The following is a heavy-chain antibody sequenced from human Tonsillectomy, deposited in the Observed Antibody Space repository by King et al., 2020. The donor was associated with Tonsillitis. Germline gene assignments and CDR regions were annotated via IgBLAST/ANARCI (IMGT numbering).Heavy chain of an antibody. Sequence: VQLVASGGGLVQPGGSLRLSCAASGFTFSSYTLNWVRQAPGKGLEWVSSISSSTTYIYYADSVKGRFTISRDNAKNSLYLHMSSLRAEDTAVYYCASEHSRQEDGGNAEVARAEDVNHGGQGTLVTVAA. CDR2: ISSSTTYI. CDR3: ASEHSRQEDGGNAEVARAEDVNH. J-gene: IGHJ1*01. D-gene: IGHD4-23*01. V-gene: IGHV3-21*01. CDR1: GFTFSSYT.